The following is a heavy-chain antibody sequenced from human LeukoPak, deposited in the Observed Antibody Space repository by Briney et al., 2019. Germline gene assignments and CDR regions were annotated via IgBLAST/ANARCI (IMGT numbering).Heavy chain of an antibody. CDR2: IIPIFGTA. D-gene: IGHD5-18*01. V-gene: IGHV1-69*05. J-gene: IGHJ4*02. CDR3: ARDGLGYSYGYLDY. CDR1: GGTFSSYA. Sequence: SVKVSCKASGGTFSSYAISWVRQAPGQGLEWMGRIIPIFGTANYAQKFQGRVTITTDGSTSTAYMELSSLRSEDTAVYYCARDGLGYSYGYLDYWGQGTLVTVSS.